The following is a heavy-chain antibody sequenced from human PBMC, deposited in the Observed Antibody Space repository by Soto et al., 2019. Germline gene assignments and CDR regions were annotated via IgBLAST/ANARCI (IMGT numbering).Heavy chain of an antibody. V-gene: IGHV3-73*01. CDR3: TSTWGRVATNAEATRTYDY. D-gene: IGHD5-12*01. CDR1: GFTFSGSA. J-gene: IGHJ4*02. CDR2: VRSKPNNYAT. Sequence: EVQLVESGGGLVQPGGSLKLSCAASGFTFSGSAMHWVRQASGKGLEWVGRVRSKPNNYATSYAASVKGRFTISRDDSKNTAYLQMTSLKTEDTALYYCTSTWGRVATNAEATRTYDYWGQGTLVTVSS.